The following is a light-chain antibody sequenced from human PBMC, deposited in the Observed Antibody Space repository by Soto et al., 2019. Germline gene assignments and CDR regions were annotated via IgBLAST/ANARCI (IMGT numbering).Light chain of an antibody. CDR3: QQSDDSPLT. V-gene: IGKV3-20*01. Sequence: IVLTQSPGTLSLSPGERATLSCRASQSISSSYLAWYQQKPGQAPRLLIYGASNRATAIPDRFSGSGSGTDITLTISRLELDDFAADYCQQSDDSPLTCGRGSMVEIK. CDR2: GAS. J-gene: IGKJ1*01. CDR1: QSISSSY.